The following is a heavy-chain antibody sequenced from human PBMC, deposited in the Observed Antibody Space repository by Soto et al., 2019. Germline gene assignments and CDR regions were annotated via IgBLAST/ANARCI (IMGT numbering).Heavy chain of an antibody. CDR2: INPETGGT. CDR1: GYTFTGYY. V-gene: IGHV1-2*02. J-gene: IGHJ6*02. CDR3: ARDYGDYVYGMDV. Sequence: GASVNVSCKASGYTFTGYYVHWVREAPGQGLEWMGWINPETGGTSYAQKFQGRVTLSRDTSINTAYLEVSRLRFDDAAVYYCARDYGDYVYGMDVWGQGTKVTVSS. D-gene: IGHD3-16*01.